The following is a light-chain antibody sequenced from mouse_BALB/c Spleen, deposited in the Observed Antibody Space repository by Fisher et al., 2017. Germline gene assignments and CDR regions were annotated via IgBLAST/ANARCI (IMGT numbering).Light chain of an antibody. Sequence: IVLTQSPTTMAASPGEKVTMTCSASSSVSYMHWYQQKSGTSPKRWIYDTSNLASGVPARFSGSGAGTSYSLTISRMEAEDAATYYCQQWSSYPRTFGGGTKLEIK. V-gene: IGKV4-59*01. J-gene: IGKJ1*01. CDR2: DTS. CDR1: SSVSY. CDR3: QQWSSYPRT.